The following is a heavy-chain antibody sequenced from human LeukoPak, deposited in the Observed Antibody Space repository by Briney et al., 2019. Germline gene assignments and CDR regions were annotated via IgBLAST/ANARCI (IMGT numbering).Heavy chain of an antibody. CDR3: ATQQEGNPAY. CDR1: GLTFSSHW. J-gene: IGHJ4*02. CDR2: ITNDGSST. V-gene: IGHV3-74*01. Sequence: ESLRLSCAASGLTFSSHWMHWVRQAPGKGLVWVSRITNDGSSTTYADSVKGRFTISRDNAKNMLYLQVNSLRAEDTAVYYCATQQEGNPAYWGQGTLVTVSS. D-gene: IGHD1-14*01.